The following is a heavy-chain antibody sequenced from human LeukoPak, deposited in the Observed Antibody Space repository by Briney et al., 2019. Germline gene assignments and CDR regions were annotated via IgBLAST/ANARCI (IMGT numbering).Heavy chain of an antibody. Sequence: GGSLRLSCAASGFTFSNYAMSWVRQAPGKGLEWVANIKQDGTEKYYVDSVKGRFTISRDNAKNSLYLQMNSLRAEDTAVYYCARDSEWGLLRSDYWGQGTLVTVSS. CDR2: IKQDGTEK. J-gene: IGHJ4*02. CDR3: ARDSEWGLLRSDY. CDR1: GFTFSNYA. D-gene: IGHD1-26*01. V-gene: IGHV3-7*05.